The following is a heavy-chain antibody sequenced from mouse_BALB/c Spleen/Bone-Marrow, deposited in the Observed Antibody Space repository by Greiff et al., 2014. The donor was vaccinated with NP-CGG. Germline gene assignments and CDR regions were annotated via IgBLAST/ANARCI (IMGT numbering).Heavy chain of an antibody. CDR1: GVSLTGYG. V-gene: IGHV2-6-7*01. J-gene: IGHJ4*01. CDR3: ARALYDYDDLYCAMDY. D-gene: IGHD2-4*01. CDR2: VWGDGST. Sequence: QVQLKESGPGLVAPSKSLSITCTVSGVSLTGYGVNWGRQPPGKGLEWLGKVWGDGSTDYNSALKSRLSISKDNSKSQVFLKMNSLQTDDTARYYCARALYDYDDLYCAMDYWGQGTSVTVSS.